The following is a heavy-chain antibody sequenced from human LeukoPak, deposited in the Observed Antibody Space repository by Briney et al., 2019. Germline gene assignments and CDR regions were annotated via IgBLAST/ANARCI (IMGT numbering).Heavy chain of an antibody. V-gene: IGHV3-23*01. D-gene: IGHD3-10*01. CDR3: ASLYDSGSYCNFLDY. Sequence: GGALRLSCAASGFTFSSYFMSWVRQAPGKGLEWVSAISGSGGSTYYADSVKGRFTISRDNSKNTLYLQMNSLRAEDTAVYYCASLYDSGSYCNFLDYWGQGTLVTVSS. CDR2: ISGSGGST. CDR1: GFTFSSYF. J-gene: IGHJ4*02.